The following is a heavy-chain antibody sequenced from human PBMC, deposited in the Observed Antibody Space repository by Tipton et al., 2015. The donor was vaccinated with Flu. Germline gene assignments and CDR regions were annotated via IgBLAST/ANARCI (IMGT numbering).Heavy chain of an antibody. D-gene: IGHD3-22*01. Sequence: SLRLSCAASGSTFSSYAMHWVRQAPGMGLEFVSAISSNGDNTYYANSVKGRFTISRDNSKNTLYLQMGSLRTEDMAVYYCARGDSSGSLLDPWGQGTLVTVSS. CDR1: GSTFSSYA. J-gene: IGHJ5*02. CDR2: ISSNGDNT. V-gene: IGHV3-64*01. CDR3: ARGDSSGSLLDP.